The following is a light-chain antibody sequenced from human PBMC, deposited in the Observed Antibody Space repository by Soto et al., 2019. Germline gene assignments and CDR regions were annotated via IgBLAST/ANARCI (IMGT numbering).Light chain of an antibody. CDR1: QSLLHSNGYNY. J-gene: IGKJ1*01. V-gene: IGKV2-28*01. Sequence: DVVMTQSPLSLPVTPGEPASISCRSSQSLLHSNGYNYLDWYLQKPGQSPQLLIYLGSNRASGVPDRFSGSGSGTDFTLKISRVEAEDVGVYYCMQALPKWTFGQGTKVE. CDR3: MQALPKWT. CDR2: LGS.